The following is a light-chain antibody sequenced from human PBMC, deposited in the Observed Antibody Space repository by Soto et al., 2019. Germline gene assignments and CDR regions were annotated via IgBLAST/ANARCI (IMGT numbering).Light chain of an antibody. Sequence: DLPMTQSPSSLSASVGDRVTITCRASQSISSYLNWYQQKPGKAPKLLIYAASSLQSGVPSRFSGSGSWAYFTLTISSLQPEDFATYYCQQSYSTPWTFGQGAKVEIK. V-gene: IGKV1-39*01. CDR2: AAS. CDR1: QSISSY. J-gene: IGKJ1*01. CDR3: QQSYSTPWT.